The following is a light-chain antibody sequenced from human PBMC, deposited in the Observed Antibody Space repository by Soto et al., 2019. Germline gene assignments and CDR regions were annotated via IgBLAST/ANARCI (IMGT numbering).Light chain of an antibody. CDR3: QQRSNWPFLT. CDR2: DAS. Sequence: EIVLTQSPATLSLSPGERATLSCRASQSVSSYLAWYQQKPGQAPRLLIYDASNRATGIPPRFSGSGSGTNFSITISSLEPEDFAVYYCQQRSNWPFLTVGGGTKVEIK. V-gene: IGKV3-11*01. J-gene: IGKJ4*01. CDR1: QSVSSY.